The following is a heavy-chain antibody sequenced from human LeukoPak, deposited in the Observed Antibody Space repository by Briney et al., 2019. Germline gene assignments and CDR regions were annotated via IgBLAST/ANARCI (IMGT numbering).Heavy chain of an antibody. V-gene: IGHV3-23*01. Sequence: RGSLRLSCAASGFTFSSYAMSWLRQAPQKGLEWVSGISVTGDITYYADSVKGRFTIARDKSRTTLYLQLNSLSADDAAVYYCAKSHITRYPLQYYFDLWGQGAQVIVSS. CDR1: GFTFSSYA. CDR2: ISVTGDIT. J-gene: IGHJ4*02. CDR3: AKSHITRYPLQYYFDL. D-gene: IGHD2-21*01.